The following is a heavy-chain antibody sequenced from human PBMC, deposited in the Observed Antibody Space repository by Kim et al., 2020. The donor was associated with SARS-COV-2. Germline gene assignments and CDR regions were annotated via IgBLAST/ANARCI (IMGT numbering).Heavy chain of an antibody. CDR1: GFTFSSYA. CDR2: ISYDGSNK. D-gene: IGHD3-9*01. CDR3: ARARGPYYDILTGYYKGGDYGDYVTRMDV. V-gene: IGHV3-30*04. Sequence: GGSLRLSCAASGFTFSSYAMHWVRQAPGKGLEWVAVISYDGSNKYYVDSVKGRFTISRDNSKNTLYLQMNSLRAEDTAVYYCARARGPYYDILTGYYKGGDYGDYVTRMDVWGQGTTVTVSS. J-gene: IGHJ6*02.